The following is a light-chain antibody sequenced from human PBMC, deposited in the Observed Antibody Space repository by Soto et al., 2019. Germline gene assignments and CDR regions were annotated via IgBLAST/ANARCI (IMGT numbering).Light chain of an antibody. CDR2: GAS. V-gene: IGKV3-20*01. CDR1: QTISYSY. J-gene: IGKJ1*01. Sequence: EIVLTQPGTLSLSPGERATLSCRASQTISYSYLAWYQQKPGQAPRLLIYGASIRATGIPDSFSGSGSGTDFTLTISRLEPEDFAVYYCQQYGNSPWTFGQGTKVEFK. CDR3: QQYGNSPWT.